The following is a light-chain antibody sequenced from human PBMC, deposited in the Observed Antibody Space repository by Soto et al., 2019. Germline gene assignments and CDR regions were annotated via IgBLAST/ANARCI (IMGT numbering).Light chain of an antibody. CDR3: SSYTSSLVV. CDR2: DVS. J-gene: IGLJ2*01. CDR1: SSDVGGYNY. V-gene: IGLV2-14*01. Sequence: QAASVSGSPGQSITISCTGTSSDVGGYNYVSWYQQHPGKAPKLMIYDVSNRPSGVSNRFSGSKSGNTASLTISGLQAEDEADYYCSSYTSSLVVFGGGTQLTVL.